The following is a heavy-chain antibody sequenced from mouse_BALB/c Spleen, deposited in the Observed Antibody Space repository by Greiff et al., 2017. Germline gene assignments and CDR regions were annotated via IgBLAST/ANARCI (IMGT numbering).Heavy chain of an antibody. CDR3: TRGRYDWFAY. J-gene: IGHJ3*01. CDR2: INPSNGGT. D-gene: IGHD2-14*01. CDR1: GYTFTSYY. Sequence: QVQLQQSGAELVKPGASVKLSCKASGYTFTSYYMYWVKQRPGQGLEWIGGINPSNGGTNFNEKFKSKATLTVDKSSSTAYMQLSSLTSEDSAVYYCTRGRYDWFAYWGQGTLVTVSA. V-gene: IGHV1S81*02.